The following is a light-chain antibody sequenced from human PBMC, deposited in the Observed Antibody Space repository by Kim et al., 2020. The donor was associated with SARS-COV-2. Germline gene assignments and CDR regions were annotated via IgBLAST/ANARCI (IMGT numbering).Light chain of an antibody. CDR3: QSYDSSLSGSV. J-gene: IGLJ3*02. CDR1: SSNIGADYD. V-gene: IGLV1-40*01. Sequence: RVTIACTGTSSNIGADYDVHWYQQFPGKAPKVLIYGNNNRPSGVPDRFSGSKSGTSASLAITGLQPEDEADYHCQSYDSSLSGSVFGGGTQLTVL. CDR2: GNN.